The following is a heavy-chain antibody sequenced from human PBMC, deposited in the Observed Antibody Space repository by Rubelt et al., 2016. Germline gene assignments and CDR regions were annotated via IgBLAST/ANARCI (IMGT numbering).Heavy chain of an antibody. CDR3: ARQRVVPAALDAFDI. J-gene: IGHJ3*02. V-gene: IGHV4-59*08. CDR2: IYYSGST. D-gene: IGHD2-2*01. Sequence: LTCTVSGGSISSYYWSWIRQPPGKGLEWIGYIYYSGSTNYNPSLKSRVTISVDTSKNQFSLKLSSVTAADTAVYYCARQRVVPAALDAFDIWGQGTMVTVSS. CDR1: GGSISSYY.